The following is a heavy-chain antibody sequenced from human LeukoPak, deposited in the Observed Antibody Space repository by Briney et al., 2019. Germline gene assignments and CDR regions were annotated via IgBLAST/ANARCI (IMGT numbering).Heavy chain of an antibody. Sequence: SQTLSLTCTVSGGSISSGGYYWSWIRQNPGKGLEWIGYIYYSGSTYYNPSLKSRVTISVDTSKNQFSLKLSSVTAADTAVYYCARDGNYYDSSPTFDYWGQGTLVTVSS. D-gene: IGHD3-22*01. CDR3: ARDGNYYDSSPTFDY. J-gene: IGHJ4*02. V-gene: IGHV4-31*03. CDR2: IYYSGST. CDR1: GGSISSGGYY.